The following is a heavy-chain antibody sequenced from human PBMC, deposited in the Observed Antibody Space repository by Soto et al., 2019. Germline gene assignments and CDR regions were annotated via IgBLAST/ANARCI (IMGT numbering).Heavy chain of an antibody. CDR1: GLRFSTYW. CDR2: IKEDGSEK. Sequence: EVQLVESGGGLVQPGGSLRLSCAASGLRFSTYWMSWVRQAPGKGLEWVANIKEDGSEKNYVDSLKGRFTISRDNAKNSLYLQMNSLRDEDTAIYYCAREDIVVIYGMDVWGQGTTVTVSS. CDR3: AREDIVVIYGMDV. J-gene: IGHJ6*02. D-gene: IGHD2-2*01. V-gene: IGHV3-7*03.